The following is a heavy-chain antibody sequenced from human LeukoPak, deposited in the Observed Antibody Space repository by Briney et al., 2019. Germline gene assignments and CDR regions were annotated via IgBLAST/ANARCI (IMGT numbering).Heavy chain of an antibody. CDR2: FNPNSGGT. J-gene: IGHJ4*02. CDR1: DTPSTGNN. D-gene: IGHD3-22*01. CDR3: ARDKVPGSGYYYHFDY. Sequence: ASVKSSCKVFDTPSTGNNMNWLHKPPGKGLKWREWFNPNSGGTTYAQKFQGRVTMTRDTSISTAYMELSRLRSDDTAVYYCARDKVPGSGYYYHFDYWGQGTLVTVSS. V-gene: IGHV1-2*02.